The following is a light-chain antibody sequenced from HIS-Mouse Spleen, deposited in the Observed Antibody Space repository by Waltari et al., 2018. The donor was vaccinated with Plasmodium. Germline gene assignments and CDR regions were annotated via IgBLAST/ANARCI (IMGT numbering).Light chain of an antibody. CDR1: SSDVGGYNY. V-gene: IGLV2-14*01. J-gene: IGLJ1*01. CDR3: SSYTSSSTPYV. Sequence: AWAQPASVSGSPGQSITISCTGTSSDVGGYNYVSWYQQPPGKAPKLMIYEVSNRPSGVSNRFSGSKSGNTASLTISGLQAEDEADYYCSSYTSSSTPYVFGTGTKVTVL. CDR2: EVS.